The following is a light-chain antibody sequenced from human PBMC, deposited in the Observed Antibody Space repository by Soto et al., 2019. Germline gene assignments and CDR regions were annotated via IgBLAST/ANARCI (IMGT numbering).Light chain of an antibody. CDR2: STD. CDR3: AAWDDSLHGWV. V-gene: IGLV1-44*01. Sequence: QSVLTQPPSASGTPGQRVTISCSGSSSNIGRNTVNWFQQVPGTAPKLLISSTDQRPSGVPDRFSGSRSGTSASLAISGLRSEDEADYYCAAWDDSLHGWVFGGGTKLTVL. CDR1: SSNIGRNT. J-gene: IGLJ3*02.